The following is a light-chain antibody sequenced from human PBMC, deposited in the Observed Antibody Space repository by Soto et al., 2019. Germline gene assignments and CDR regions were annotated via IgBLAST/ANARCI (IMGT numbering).Light chain of an antibody. CDR3: QQSYTSPRT. Sequence: DIQMTHSPSSLSASVRDRAYVTCRATQSISTFLNWYQQRPGETPKLLIYAASSLQSGVTPPFSVSGPWADFTLTIGSLQPEAFATYYCQQSYTSPRTFGQGTKVEVK. CDR2: AAS. V-gene: IGKV1-39*01. J-gene: IGKJ1*01. CDR1: QSISTF.